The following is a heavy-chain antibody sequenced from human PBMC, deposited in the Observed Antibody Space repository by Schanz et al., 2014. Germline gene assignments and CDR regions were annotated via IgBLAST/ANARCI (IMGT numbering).Heavy chain of an antibody. J-gene: IGHJ6*02. V-gene: IGHV3-33*06. D-gene: IGHD2-15*01. CDR1: GFTFNSYA. Sequence: VQLLESGGGLVQPGGSLRLSCAASGFTFNSYAMTWVRQAPGKGPEWVAVIWSDGSTKYYADSVKGRFTISRDNSKNILYLQMNSLRAEDTAVYYCAKARRKSNCSGGRCFHYSYYGMDVWGQGTTVTVSS. CDR2: IWSDGSTK. CDR3: AKARRKSNCSGGRCFHYSYYGMDV.